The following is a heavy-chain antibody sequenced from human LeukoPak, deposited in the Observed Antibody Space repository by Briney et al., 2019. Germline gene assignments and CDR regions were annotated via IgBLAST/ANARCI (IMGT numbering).Heavy chain of an antibody. D-gene: IGHD6-13*01. Sequence: SETLSLTCAVYGGSFSGYYWSWIRQPPGKGLEWIGEINHSGSTNYNPSLKSRVTISVDTSKNQFSLKLSSVTAADTAVYYCAGSPRYSSTWLFDYWGQGTLVTVSS. J-gene: IGHJ4*02. CDR1: GGSFSGYY. CDR2: INHSGST. CDR3: AGSPRYSSTWLFDY. V-gene: IGHV4-34*01.